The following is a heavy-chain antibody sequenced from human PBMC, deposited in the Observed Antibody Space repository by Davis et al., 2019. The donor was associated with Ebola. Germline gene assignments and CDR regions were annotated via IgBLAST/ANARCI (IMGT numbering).Heavy chain of an antibody. D-gene: IGHD3-10*01. CDR2: ISAYNGKT. J-gene: IGHJ4*02. CDR3: ARDRKPMVRGDYFDY. V-gene: IGHV1-18*01. CDR1: GYTFTSYG. Sequence: ASVKVSCKTFGYTFTSYGITWVRQAPGQGLEWMGWISAYNGKTSYAQNFQDRVTMTTDTSTTTAYMELRSLRSEDTAVYYCARDRKPMVRGDYFDYWGQGTLVTVSS.